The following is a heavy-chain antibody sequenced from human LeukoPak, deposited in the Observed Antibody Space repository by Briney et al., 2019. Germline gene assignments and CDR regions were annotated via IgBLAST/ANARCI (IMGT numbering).Heavy chain of an antibody. D-gene: IGHD4-17*01. Sequence: GGSLRLSCAASGFTFTTCWMTWVRQPPGKGLEWVAHINQDGSEKYSVDSVKGRFTISRDNANNTLYLQMNSLTAEDTAVYYCAREGSVTNDYWGQGSLVTVSS. CDR2: INQDGSEK. J-gene: IGHJ4*02. V-gene: IGHV3-7*01. CDR3: AREGSVTNDY. CDR1: GFTFTTCW.